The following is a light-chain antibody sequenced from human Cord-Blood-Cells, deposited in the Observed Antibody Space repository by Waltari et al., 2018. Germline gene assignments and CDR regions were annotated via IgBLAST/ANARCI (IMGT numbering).Light chain of an antibody. V-gene: IGLV2-14*03. Sequence: QSALTQPASVSGSPGQSITISCTGTSSDVGGYNYVSWYQQHPGKAQKLMIYDVINRPSGFSNRFSGSKSGNTASLTISGLQAEDEADYYCSSYTSSSTRVFGGGTKLTVL. CDR2: DVI. J-gene: IGLJ3*02. CDR1: SSDVGGYNY. CDR3: SSYTSSSTRV.